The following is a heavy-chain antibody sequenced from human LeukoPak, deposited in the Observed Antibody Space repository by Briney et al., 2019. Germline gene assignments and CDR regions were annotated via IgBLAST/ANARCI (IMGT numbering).Heavy chain of an antibody. CDR1: GGSISSSNW. CDR3: ARDFYCRGGSCHDY. J-gene: IGHJ4*02. V-gene: IGHV4-4*02. CDR2: IYHSGST. D-gene: IGHD2-15*01. Sequence: SGTLSLTCAVSGGSISSSNWWSWVRQPPGKGLEWIGEIYHSGSTNYNPSLKSRVTISVGKSKNQFSLKLSSVTAADTAVYYCARDFYCRGGSCHDYWGQGALVTVSS.